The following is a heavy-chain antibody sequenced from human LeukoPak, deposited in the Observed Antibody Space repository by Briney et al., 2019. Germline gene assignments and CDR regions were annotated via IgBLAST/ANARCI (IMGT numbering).Heavy chain of an antibody. J-gene: IGHJ4*02. CDR2: ISAYNGNT. CDR3: ARSTVVTGAAFDY. CDR1: GYIFTNYW. Sequence: GESLKISCKGSGYIFTNYWTGWVRQAPGQGLEWMGWISAYNGNTNYAQKLQGRVTMTTDTSTSTAYMELRSLRSDDTAVYYCARSTVVTGAAFDYWGQGTLVTVSS. D-gene: IGHD4-23*01. V-gene: IGHV1-18*01.